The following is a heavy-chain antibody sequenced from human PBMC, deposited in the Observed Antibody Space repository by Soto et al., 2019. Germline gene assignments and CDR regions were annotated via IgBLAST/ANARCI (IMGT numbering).Heavy chain of an antibody. J-gene: IGHJ4*02. CDR2: IIPIFGTA. CDR3: ARDGHSKAFDY. D-gene: IGHD6-13*01. V-gene: IGHV1-69*06. CDR1: GVTFSSYA. Sequence: SVKVSCKASGVTFSSYAISWVRQAPGQGLEWMGGIIPIFGTANYAQKFQGRVTITADKSTSTAYMELSSLRSEDTAVYYCARDGHSKAFDYWGQGTLVTVSS.